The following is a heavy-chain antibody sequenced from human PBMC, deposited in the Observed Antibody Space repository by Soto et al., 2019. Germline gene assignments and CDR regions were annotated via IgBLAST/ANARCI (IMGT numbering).Heavy chain of an antibody. CDR1: GFIFTSYG. J-gene: IGHJ5*02. V-gene: IGHV3-33*01. CDR2: IWYDGNSK. CDR3: ARENYYDTSGLDL. D-gene: IGHD3-22*01. Sequence: GGSLRLSCAASGFIFTSYGMHWVRQAPGKGLEWVAGIWYDGNSKYYEDSVKGRFTISRDNSKNILYLEMNSLRGDDTAVYYCARENYYDTSGLDLWGQGPLGTVSS.